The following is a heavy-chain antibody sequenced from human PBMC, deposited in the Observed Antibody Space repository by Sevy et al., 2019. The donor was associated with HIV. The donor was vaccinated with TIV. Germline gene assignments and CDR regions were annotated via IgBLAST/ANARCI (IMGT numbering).Heavy chain of an antibody. CDR3: VKDTTIDSSGYYPAGYDY. CDR2: ISWTGGSI. D-gene: IGHD3-22*01. Sequence: GGSLRLSCAASGFIFNNYAMHWVRQGPGKGLEWVSGISWTGGSIHYADSVKGRFTISRDNAKNSLYLQMHSLRGEDMGVYYCVKDTTIDSSGYYPAGYDYWGQGTLVTVSS. CDR1: GFIFNNYA. J-gene: IGHJ4*02. V-gene: IGHV3-9*03.